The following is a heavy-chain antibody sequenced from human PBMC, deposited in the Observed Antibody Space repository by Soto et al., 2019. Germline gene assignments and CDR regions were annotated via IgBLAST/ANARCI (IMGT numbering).Heavy chain of an antibody. D-gene: IGHD6-25*01. Sequence: PSETLSLTCTVSGGSIRSYYWSWIRQPPGKGLEWIGYIYSSGSTNYNPSLKSRATISVDTSKSQFSLKLSSVTAADTAVYYCARGAAAFDIWGRGTMVTVSS. CDR1: GGSIRSYY. CDR2: IYSSGST. J-gene: IGHJ3*02. V-gene: IGHV4-59*01. CDR3: ARGAAAFDI.